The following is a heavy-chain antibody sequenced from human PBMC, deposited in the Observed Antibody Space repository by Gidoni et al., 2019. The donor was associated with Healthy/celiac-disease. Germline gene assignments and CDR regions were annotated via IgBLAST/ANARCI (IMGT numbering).Heavy chain of an antibody. Sequence: QMQLVQSGPEVKTPGTSVTVSCQASGFTFTSSAVQWVRQARGQRLEWIGWIVVGSGNTNYAQKFQERVTITRDMSTSTAYMELSSLRSEDTAVYYCAAAQVAGTADYYYYGMDVWGQGTTVTVSS. D-gene: IGHD6-19*01. CDR1: GFTFTSSA. CDR2: IVVGSGNT. V-gene: IGHV1-58*01. CDR3: AAAQVAGTADYYYYGMDV. J-gene: IGHJ6*02.